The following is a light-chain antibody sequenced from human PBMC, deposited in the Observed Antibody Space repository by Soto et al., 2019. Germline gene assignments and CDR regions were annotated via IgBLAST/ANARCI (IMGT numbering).Light chain of an antibody. V-gene: IGLV1-47*01. CDR2: KNN. CDR3: AVWDDSLSGREV. J-gene: IGLJ2*01. CDR1: SSNIGSNY. Sequence: QAVVTQPPSASGTPGQRVTISCSGSSSNIGSNYVYWYQQVPGTTPKLLIYKNNQRPSGVPDRFSGSKSGTSASLAISGLRSDDEADYYCAVWDDSLSGREVFGGWTQLTVL.